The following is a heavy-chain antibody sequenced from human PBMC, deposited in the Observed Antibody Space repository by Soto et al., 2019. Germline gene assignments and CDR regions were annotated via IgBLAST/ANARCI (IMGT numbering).Heavy chain of an antibody. CDR3: AHRRSIAAAGTGALDI. D-gene: IGHD6-13*01. J-gene: IGHJ3*02. Sequence: QITLKESGPTLVKPTQTLTLTRTFSGFSLGTSGVGVAWIRQPPGKALEWLALIYWDDDKRYSPSLKSRLTITTDTAKNQVVLTMTNMDPVDTATYYCAHRRSIAAAGTGALDIWGQGTMVTVSS. CDR2: IYWDDDK. CDR1: GFSLGTSGVG. V-gene: IGHV2-5*02.